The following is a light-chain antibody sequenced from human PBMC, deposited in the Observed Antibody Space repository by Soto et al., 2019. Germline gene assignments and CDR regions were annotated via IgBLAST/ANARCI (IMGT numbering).Light chain of an antibody. CDR3: SSFTGASTI. J-gene: IGLJ1*01. CDR2: EVT. CDR1: SSDVGGYNY. V-gene: IGLV2-8*01. Sequence: QSALTQPPSASGSPGQSVTISCTGTSSDVGGYNYVSWYQQHPGKAPKLVIYEVTKRPSGVPDRFSGSKSGNTASLTVSGLQAEDEADYYRSSFTGASTIFGTGTKVTVL.